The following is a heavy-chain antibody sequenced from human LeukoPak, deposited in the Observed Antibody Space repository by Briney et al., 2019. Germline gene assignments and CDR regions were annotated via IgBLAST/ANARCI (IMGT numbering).Heavy chain of an antibody. D-gene: IGHD4-17*01. CDR3: ARSYGDRYYFDY. CDR1: GGSFSGYY. V-gene: IGHV4-34*01. CDR2: INHSGST. J-gene: IGHJ4*02. Sequence: SETLSLTCAVYGGSFSGYYWSWIRQPPGKGLEWIGEINHSGSTNYNPSLKSRVTISVDTSKNQFSLKLSSVTAADTAVYYCARSYGDRYYFDYWGQGTLVTVSS.